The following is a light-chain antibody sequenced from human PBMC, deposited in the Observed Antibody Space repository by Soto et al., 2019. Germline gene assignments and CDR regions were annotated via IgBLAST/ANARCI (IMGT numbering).Light chain of an antibody. CDR2: WAA. V-gene: IGKV4-1*01. CDR3: QQYYSSVT. CDR1: QTVFHTSYNKDF. J-gene: IGKJ2*01. Sequence: DIVMTQSPDSLSVSLGERATINCKSSQTVFHTSYNKDFLAWYQQKAGQPPKLLFYWAATRESGVPARFSGGGSGTEFSITISSLQPEDVAVYYCQQYYSSVTFGQGTKLEIK.